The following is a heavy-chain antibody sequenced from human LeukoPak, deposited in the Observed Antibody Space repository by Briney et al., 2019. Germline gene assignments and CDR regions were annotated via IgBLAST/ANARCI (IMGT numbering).Heavy chain of an antibody. D-gene: IGHD2-2*02. J-gene: IGHJ4*02. CDR1: GGTFSSYT. CDR2: IIPILGIS. V-gene: IGHV1-69*02. CDR3: ARPGPPLCSSYTCYIDKFDY. Sequence: ASVKVSCKASGGTFSSYTISWVRQAPGQGLEWMGRIIPILGISNYAQKFQGRVTITADKSTSTAYLELSSLRSADTAVYYCARPGPPLCSSYTCYIDKFDYWGQGTLVTVSS.